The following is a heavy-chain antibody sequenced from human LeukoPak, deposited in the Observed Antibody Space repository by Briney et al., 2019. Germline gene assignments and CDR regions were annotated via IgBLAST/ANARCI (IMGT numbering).Heavy chain of an antibody. CDR1: GFTFSSYG. CDR2: ISGSGGST. V-gene: IGHV3-23*01. J-gene: IGHJ6*03. D-gene: IGHD6-19*01. Sequence: PGGSLRLSCAASGFTFSSYGMSWVRQAPGKGLEWVSAISGSGGSTYYADSVKGRFTISRDNSKNALYLQMNSLRAEDTAVYYCAKEGSSGWNFYYYYYMDVWGKGTTVTISS. CDR3: AKEGSSGWNFYYYYYMDV.